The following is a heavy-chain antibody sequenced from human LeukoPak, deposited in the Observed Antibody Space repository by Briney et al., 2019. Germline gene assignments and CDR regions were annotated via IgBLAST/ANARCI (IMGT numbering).Heavy chain of an antibody. CDR1: GFTFSSYW. J-gene: IGHJ6*02. Sequence: GGSLRLSCAASGFTFSSYWMSWVRQAPGKGLEWVANIKQDGSEKYYVDSVKGRFTISRDNAKNSLYLQMNSLRAEDTAVYYCARRTRQLVRGYYYYGMDVWGQGTTVTVSS. CDR3: ARRTRQLVRGYYYYGMDV. CDR2: IKQDGSEK. V-gene: IGHV3-7*05. D-gene: IGHD6-6*01.